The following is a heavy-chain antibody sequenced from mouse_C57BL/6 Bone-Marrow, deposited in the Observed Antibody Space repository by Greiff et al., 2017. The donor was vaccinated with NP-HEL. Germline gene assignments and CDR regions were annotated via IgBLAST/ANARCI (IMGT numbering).Heavy chain of an antibody. D-gene: IGHD2-1*01. V-gene: IGHV1-53*01. Sequence: VQLQQPGTELVKPGASVKLSCKASGYTFTSYWMHWVKQRPGQGLEWIGNINPSNGGTNYNEKFKSKATLTVDKSSSTAYMQLSSLTSEDSAVYYCARGGGIYYGNYAYWGQGTTLTVSS. CDR3: ARGGGIYYGNYAY. CDR2: INPSNGGT. CDR1: GYTFTSYW. J-gene: IGHJ2*01.